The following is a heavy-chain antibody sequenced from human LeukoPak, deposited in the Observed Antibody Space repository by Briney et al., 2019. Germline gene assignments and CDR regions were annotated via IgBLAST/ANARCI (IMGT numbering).Heavy chain of an antibody. CDR3: VRGTPTPGMDY. CDR2: IDTTTGNP. V-gene: IGHV7-4-1*02. J-gene: IGHJ4*02. Sequence: ASVRVSCKASGYPFSAHFLNWVRRAPGQGLEWMGNIDTTTGNPRYAQDFTGRFVFSLDTSVSTAYLQITSLKADDTAAYYCVRGTPTPGMDYWGQGTQVTVSS. D-gene: IGHD3-10*01. CDR1: GYPFSAHF.